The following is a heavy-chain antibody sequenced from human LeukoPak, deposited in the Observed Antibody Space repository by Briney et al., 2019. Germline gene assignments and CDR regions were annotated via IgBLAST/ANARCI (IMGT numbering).Heavy chain of an antibody. Sequence: ASVKVSCKASGGTFSSYAISWVRQAPGQGLEWMGRIIPILGIANYAQKFQGRVTITADKSTSTAYMELSSLRSEDTAVYYCARAWRGSCSSTSCPRGLPTWFDPWGQGTLVTVSS. CDR2: IIPILGIA. CDR3: ARAWRGSCSSTSCPRGLPTWFDP. V-gene: IGHV1-69*04. J-gene: IGHJ5*02. D-gene: IGHD2-2*01. CDR1: GGTFSSYA.